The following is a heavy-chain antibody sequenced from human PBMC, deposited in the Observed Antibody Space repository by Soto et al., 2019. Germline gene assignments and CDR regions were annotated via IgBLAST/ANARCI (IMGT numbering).Heavy chain of an antibody. CDR2: IYYSGST. J-gene: IGHJ5*02. CDR3: ARGTYDILTGYYQPYNWFDP. V-gene: IGHV4-30-4*01. Sequence: PSETLSLTCTVSGGSISSGDYYWSWIRQPPGKGLEWIGYIYYSGSTYYNPSLKSRVTISVDTSKNRFSLKLSSVTAADTAVYYCARGTYDILTGYYQPYNWFDPWGQGTLVTVSS. D-gene: IGHD3-9*01. CDR1: GGSISSGDYY.